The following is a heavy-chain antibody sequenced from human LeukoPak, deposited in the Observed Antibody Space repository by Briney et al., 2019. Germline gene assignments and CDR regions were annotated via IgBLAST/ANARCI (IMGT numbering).Heavy chain of an antibody. CDR2: INHSGST. J-gene: IGHJ5*02. Sequence: SETLSLTCAVYGGSFGGYYWSWIRQPPGKGLEWIGEINHSGSTNYNPSLKSRVTISVDTSKNQFSLKLSSVTAADTAVYYCARSRRSSSWYWFDPWGQGTLVTVSS. CDR3: ARSRRSSSWYWFDP. D-gene: IGHD6-13*01. CDR1: GGSFGGYY. V-gene: IGHV4-34*01.